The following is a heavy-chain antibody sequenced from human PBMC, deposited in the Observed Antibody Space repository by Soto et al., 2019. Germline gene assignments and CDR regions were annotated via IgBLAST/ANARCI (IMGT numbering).Heavy chain of an antibody. D-gene: IGHD1-26*01. CDR2: IKSKTDGGTT. CDR1: GFTFSNAW. J-gene: IGHJ4*02. Sequence: EVQLVESGGGLVKPGGSLRLSCAASGFTFSNAWMSWVRQAPGKGLEWVGRIKSKTDGGTTDYAAPVKGRFTISRDDSKNTLYLHMNSLKTEDTAVYYYTTAVGAPIFDYWGQGTLVTVSS. V-gene: IGHV3-15*01. CDR3: TTAVGAPIFDY.